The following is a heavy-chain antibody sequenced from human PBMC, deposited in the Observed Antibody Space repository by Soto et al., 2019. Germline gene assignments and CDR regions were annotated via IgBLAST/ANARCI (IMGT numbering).Heavy chain of an antibody. V-gene: IGHV1-3*01. J-gene: IGHJ6*02. CDR3: ARNPPSYSSSWYQNYYYYGMDV. CDR2: INAGNGNT. CDR1: GYTFTSYA. Sequence: GSVKVSCKASGYTFTSYAMHWVRQAPGQRLEWMGWINAGNGNTKYSQKFQGRVTITRDTSASTAYMELSSLRSEDTAVYYCARNPPSYSSSWYQNYYYYGMDVWGQGTTVTVSS. D-gene: IGHD6-13*01.